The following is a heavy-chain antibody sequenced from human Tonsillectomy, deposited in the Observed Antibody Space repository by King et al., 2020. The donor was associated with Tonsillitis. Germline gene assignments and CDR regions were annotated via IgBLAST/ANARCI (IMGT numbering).Heavy chain of an antibody. CDR1: GGSISSYY. Sequence: MQLQESGPGLVKPSETLSLTCTVSGGSISSYYWSWIRQPPGKGLEWIGYIDYSGSTNYNPSLKSRVTISVDTSKNQFSLKLSSVTAADTAVYYCARQTGYSSGWYPYWGQGTLVTVSS. V-gene: IGHV4-59*08. CDR3: ARQTGYSSGWYPY. D-gene: IGHD6-19*01. CDR2: IDYSGST. J-gene: IGHJ4*02.